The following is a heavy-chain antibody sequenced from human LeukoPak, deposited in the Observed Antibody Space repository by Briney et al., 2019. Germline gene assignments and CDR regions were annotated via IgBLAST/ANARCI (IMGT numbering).Heavy chain of an antibody. J-gene: IGHJ4*02. V-gene: IGHV4-59*01. Sequence: SETLSLTCTVSGGSISSYYWTWIRQPPGKALEWLGYIYYSGSTNYNPSLKSRVTISLDKSKNQFSLELSSVTAADTAVYYCARVVGSGSYSSLAHFDYWGQGTLVTVSS. CDR1: GGSISSYY. CDR2: IYYSGST. CDR3: ARVVGSGSYSSLAHFDY. D-gene: IGHD1-26*01.